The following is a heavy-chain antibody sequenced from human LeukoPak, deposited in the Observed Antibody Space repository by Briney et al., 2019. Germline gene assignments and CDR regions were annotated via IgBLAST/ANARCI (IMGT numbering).Heavy chain of an antibody. CDR1: GYTFTSYG. J-gene: IGHJ5*02. D-gene: IGHD1-1*01. CDR2: ISAYNGNT. Sequence: EASVKVSCKASGYTFTSYGISWVRQAPGQGLEWMGWISAYNGNTNYAQKLQGRVTMTTDTSTSTAYMELRSLRSDDTAVYYCARASQLERLLGNWFDPWGQGTLVTVSS. CDR3: ARASQLERLLGNWFDP. V-gene: IGHV1-18*01.